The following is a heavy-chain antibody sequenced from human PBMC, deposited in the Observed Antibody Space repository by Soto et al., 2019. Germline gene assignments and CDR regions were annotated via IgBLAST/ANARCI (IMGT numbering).Heavy chain of an antibody. CDR2: IYYSGST. CDR3: ARYLPSVFCSSTSCDSSWFDP. Sequence: PSETLSLTCTVSGGSISSGGYYWSWIRQHPGKGLEWIGYIYYSGSTYYNPSLKSRVTLSVDTTKNQFSLKLSSVTAADTAVYYCARYLPSVFCSSTSCDSSWFDPWGQGTLVTVSS. J-gene: IGHJ5*02. CDR1: GGSISSGGYY. D-gene: IGHD2-2*01. V-gene: IGHV4-31*03.